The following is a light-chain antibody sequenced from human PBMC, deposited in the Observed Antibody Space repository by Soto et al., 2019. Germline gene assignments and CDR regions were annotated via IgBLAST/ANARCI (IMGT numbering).Light chain of an antibody. CDR3: GQFVSAPPRT. CDR1: QSVSSTF. Sequence: EIVLTQSPGTLSLSPGERATLSCRASQSVSSTFLAWYQQKPGQAPRLLIYGVSKRATGIPDRFSGSGSGTDFTLTISRLEPKDFAVYFCGQFVSAPPRTFGQGTKVEIK. CDR2: GVS. J-gene: IGKJ1*01. V-gene: IGKV3-20*01.